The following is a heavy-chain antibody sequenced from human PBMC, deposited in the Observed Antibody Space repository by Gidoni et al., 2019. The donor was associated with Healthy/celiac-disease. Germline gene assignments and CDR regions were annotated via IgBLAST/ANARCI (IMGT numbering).Heavy chain of an antibody. J-gene: IGHJ4*02. CDR3: ARGQWRMYSGSYPFDY. CDR2: INHSGST. CDR1: GGSFSGYY. Sequence: QVQLQQWGAGLLKPSETLSLTCAVYGGSFSGYYWSWIRQPPGKGLEWIGEINHSGSTNYNPSLKSRVTISVDTSKNQFSLKLSSVTAADTAVYYCARGQWRMYSGSYPFDYWGQGTLVTVSS. D-gene: IGHD1-26*01. V-gene: IGHV4-34*01.